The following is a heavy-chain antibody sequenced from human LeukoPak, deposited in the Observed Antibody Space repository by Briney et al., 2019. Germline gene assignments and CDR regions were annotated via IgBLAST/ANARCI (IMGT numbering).Heavy chain of an antibody. CDR1: GFTFSSYW. Sequence: GGSLRLSCAASGFTFSSYWMSWVRQAPGKGLEWVANIKQDGSEKYYVDSVKGRFTISRDNAKNSLYLQMNSLRAGDTAVYYCARVPPPKNYYDSSGYWDYWGQGTLVTVSS. V-gene: IGHV3-7*01. CDR2: IKQDGSEK. D-gene: IGHD3-22*01. J-gene: IGHJ4*02. CDR3: ARVPPPKNYYDSSGYWDY.